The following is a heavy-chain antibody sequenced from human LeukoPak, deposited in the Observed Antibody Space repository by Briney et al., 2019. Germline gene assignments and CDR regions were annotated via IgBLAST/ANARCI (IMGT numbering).Heavy chain of an antibody. J-gene: IGHJ4*02. Sequence: GGSLRLSCAASGFTFSSYGMHWVRLAPGKGLEWVAVISYDGSNKYYADSVKGRFTISRDNSKNTLYLQMNSLRAEDTAVYYCAKDHTLYYYDSSGSNFDYWGQGTLVTVSS. CDR2: ISYDGSNK. D-gene: IGHD3-22*01. V-gene: IGHV3-30*18. CDR1: GFTFSSYG. CDR3: AKDHTLYYYDSSGSNFDY.